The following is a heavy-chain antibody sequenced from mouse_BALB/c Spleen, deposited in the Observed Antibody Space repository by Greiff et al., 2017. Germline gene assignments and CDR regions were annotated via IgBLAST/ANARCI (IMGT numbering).Heavy chain of an antibody. D-gene: IGHD2-4*01. V-gene: IGHV5-17*02. CDR3: ARNYDYAGVSWFAY. CDR2: ISSGSSTI. Sequence: EVMLVESGGGLVQPGGSRKLSCAASGFTFSSFGMHWVRQAPEKGLEWVAYISSGSSTIYYADTVKGRFTISRDNPKNTLFLQMTSLRSEDTAMYYCARNYDYAGVSWFAYWGQGTLVTVSA. CDR1: GFTFSSFG. J-gene: IGHJ3*01.